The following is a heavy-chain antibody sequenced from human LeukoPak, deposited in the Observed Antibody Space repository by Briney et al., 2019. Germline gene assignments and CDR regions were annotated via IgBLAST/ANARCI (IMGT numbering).Heavy chain of an antibody. J-gene: IGHJ4*02. V-gene: IGHV4-39*07. CDR2: IYYSGST. CDR1: GGSISSSSYY. CDR3: ARAATSSGWYIGY. Sequence: SETLSLTCTVSGGSISSSSYYSGWIRQPPGKGLEWIGSIYYSGSTYYNPSLKSRVTISVDTSKNQFSLKLSSVTAADTAVYYCARAATSSGWYIGYWGQGTLVTVSS. D-gene: IGHD6-19*01.